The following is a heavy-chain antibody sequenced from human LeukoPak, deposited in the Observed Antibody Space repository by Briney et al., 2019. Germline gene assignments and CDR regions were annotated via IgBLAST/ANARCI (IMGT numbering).Heavy chain of an antibody. Sequence: GESLKISCKGSGYSFTSYWISWVRQMPGKGLEWMGIIYPGDSDKRYSPSLQGQVTISADKSISTAYLQWSSLKASDTAMYYCAGHQTPGTVDAFDIWGQGTMVTVSS. V-gene: IGHV5-51*01. CDR2: IYPGDSDK. CDR1: GYSFTSYW. CDR3: AGHQTPGTVDAFDI. D-gene: IGHD4-17*01. J-gene: IGHJ3*02.